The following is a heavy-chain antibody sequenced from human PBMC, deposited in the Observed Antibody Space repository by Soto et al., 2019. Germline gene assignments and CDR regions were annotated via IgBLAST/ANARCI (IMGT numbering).Heavy chain of an antibody. CDR2: INPLGGST. Sequence: SVKLSCKASGYTFTNQDMHWVRQAPGQGLEWMGIINPLGGSTNYAEKFQGRVTMTRDTSTSTVNMALSSLKFEDTAVYYCARGGYYYNNWVKLRHYGLDVWGQGTSVTGSS. CDR3: ARGGYYYNNWVKLRHYGLDV. CDR1: GYTFTNQD. J-gene: IGHJ6*02. V-gene: IGHV1-46*01. D-gene: IGHD3-10*01.